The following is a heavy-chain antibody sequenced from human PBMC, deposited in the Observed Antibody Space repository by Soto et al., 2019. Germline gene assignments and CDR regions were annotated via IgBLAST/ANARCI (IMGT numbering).Heavy chain of an antibody. CDR2: ISAYNGNT. D-gene: IGHD3-10*01. J-gene: IGHJ4*02. Sequence: ASVKVSCKASGYTFTSYGISWVRQAPGQGLEWMGWISAYNGNTNYAQKLQGRVTMTTDTSTSTAYMELRSLRSDDTAVYYCARDPVWYYFSGTYSRGPYQFDYRAQRTLDTGSS. CDR3: ARDPVWYYFSGTYSRGPYQFDY. V-gene: IGHV1-18*01. CDR1: GYTFTSYG.